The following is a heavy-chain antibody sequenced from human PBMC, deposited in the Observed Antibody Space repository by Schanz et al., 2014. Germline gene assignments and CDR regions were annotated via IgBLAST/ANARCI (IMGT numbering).Heavy chain of an antibody. V-gene: IGHV4-34*11. CDR2: IYYTAST. CDR3: TRGNALDV. Sequence: QVQLQQWGAGLLKPSETLSLTCAVYGGSFSGYYWTWIRQPPGKGLEWIGYIYYTASTNYNPSLRSRVTISADTSKNQFSLKLTSVTAADSAVYFCTRGNALDVGGQGTTVTVSS. D-gene: IGHD1-1*01. J-gene: IGHJ6*02. CDR1: GGSFSGYY.